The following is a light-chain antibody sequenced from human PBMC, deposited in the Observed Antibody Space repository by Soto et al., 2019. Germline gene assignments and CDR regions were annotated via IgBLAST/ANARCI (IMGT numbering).Light chain of an antibody. V-gene: IGLV2-14*03. J-gene: IGLJ1*01. CDR1: SSDVGGYKY. CDR3: SSYTIAHTDI. Sequence: QSVPTQPASVSGSPGPLITISCTGTSSDVGGYKYVSWYQQHPGKAPKLMIYEVSNRPSGVSNRFSGSKSGNTASLTISGLQGEDEATYYCSSYTIAHTDIFGTGTKVIVL. CDR2: EVS.